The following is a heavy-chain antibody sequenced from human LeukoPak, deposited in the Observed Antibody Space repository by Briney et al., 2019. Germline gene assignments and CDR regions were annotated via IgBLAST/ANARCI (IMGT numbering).Heavy chain of an antibody. CDR3: VRVRLDCTGGTCGDFDF. CDR2: MYPGASEN. CDR1: GYRFTSYW. Sequence: GESLKISCKTSGYRFTSYWIGWVRQMPDKGLEWRRIMYPGASENRYSSSFQGRVTISVDKSISTAYLHLNSLTLSDNAMYYYVRVRLDCTGGTCGDFDFWGQGTLVSVSS. J-gene: IGHJ4*02. D-gene: IGHD2-8*02. V-gene: IGHV5-51*01.